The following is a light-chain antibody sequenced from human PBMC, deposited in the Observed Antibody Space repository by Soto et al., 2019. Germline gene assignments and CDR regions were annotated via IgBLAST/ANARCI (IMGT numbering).Light chain of an antibody. V-gene: IGLV2-14*01. CDR2: EVN. J-gene: IGLJ1*01. CDR3: SSYTSSTPLYV. Sequence: QSALTQPASVSGSPGQSITISCTGTSSDVGGYNYVSWYQQHPGKAPKLIIYEVNNRPSGDSNRFSGSKSGNTASLTISGLQAEDEGDYYCSSYTSSTPLYVFGTGTKVTVL. CDR1: SSDVGGYNY.